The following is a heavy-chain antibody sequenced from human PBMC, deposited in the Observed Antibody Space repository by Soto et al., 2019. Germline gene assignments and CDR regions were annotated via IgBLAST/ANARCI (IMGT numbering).Heavy chain of an antibody. J-gene: IGHJ4*02. CDR3: ARDDHTYGVY. CDR2: IGPYGNTI. Sequence: GGSLRLSCAASGFSFRDYFMSWIRQAPGKGLEWVSYIGPYGNTIYYADSVKGRFTISRDDATSSLHLHMNSLRPEDTAIYYCARDDHTYGVYWGQGTPVTVSS. D-gene: IGHD2-21*01. CDR1: GFSFRDYF. V-gene: IGHV3-11*01.